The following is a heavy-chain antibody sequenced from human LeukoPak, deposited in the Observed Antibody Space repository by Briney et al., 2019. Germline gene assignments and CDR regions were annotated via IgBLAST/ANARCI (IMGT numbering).Heavy chain of an antibody. V-gene: IGHV4-59*01. CDR1: GGSISSYY. J-gene: IGHJ3*02. CDR3: ARVGGILRATDVFDI. CDR2: IYYSGST. Sequence: SETLSLTCTVSGGSISSYYWSWIRQPPGKGLEWIGYIYYSGSTNCNPSVKSRVAMSVDTSKKQFSLKLSSLTAADTAVYYCARVGGILRATDVFDIWGQGTMVTVS. D-gene: IGHD3-10*01.